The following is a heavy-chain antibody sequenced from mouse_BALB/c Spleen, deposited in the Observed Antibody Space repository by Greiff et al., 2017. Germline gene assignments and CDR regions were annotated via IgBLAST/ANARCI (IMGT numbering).Heavy chain of an antibody. V-gene: IGHV2-6-7*01. D-gene: IGHD2-4*01. J-gene: IGHJ4*01. CDR2: IWGDGST. CDR1: GFSLTGYG. CDR3: ARDSDYDEGAMDY. Sequence: VQVVESGPGLVAPSQSLSITCTVSGFSLTGYGVNWVRQPPGKGLEWLGMIWGDGSTDYNSALKSRLSISKDNSKSQVFLKMNSLQTDDTARYYCARDSDYDEGAMDYWGQGTSVTVSS.